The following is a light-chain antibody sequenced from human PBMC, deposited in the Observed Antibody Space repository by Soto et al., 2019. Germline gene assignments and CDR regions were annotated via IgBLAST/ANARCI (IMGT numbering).Light chain of an antibody. CDR2: DAS. CDR1: QYIGSA. Sequence: EVVLTQSPATLSVSPGDRATLSFRASQYIGSAVAWYHQRSGQAPRLLIFDASIRVPTTPDRFSGSVSGTEFTLTISILESEDYAVYFCQQYGDRPRTFGEGTKGDI. J-gene: IGKJ4*02. V-gene: IGKV3D-15*03. CDR3: QQYGDRPRT.